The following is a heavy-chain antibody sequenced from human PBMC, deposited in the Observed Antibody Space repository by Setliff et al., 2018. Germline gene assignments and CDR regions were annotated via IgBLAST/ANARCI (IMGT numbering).Heavy chain of an antibody. CDR2: TYPGDSDT. J-gene: IGHJ6*02. V-gene: IGHV5-51*01. CDR3: ATRSLGYCSSTSCRPNEYYGMDV. D-gene: IGHD2-2*01. Sequence: PGESLTISCKGSGYSFTSYWIGWVRQMPGKGLEWMGITYPGDSDTRYSPSFQGQVTISADKSISTAYLQWSSLKASDTAMYYCATRSLGYCSSTSCRPNEYYGMDVWGQGTTVTVS. CDR1: GYSFTSYW.